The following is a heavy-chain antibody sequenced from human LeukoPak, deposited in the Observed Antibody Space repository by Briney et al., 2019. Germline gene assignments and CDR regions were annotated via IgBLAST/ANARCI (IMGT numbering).Heavy chain of an antibody. CDR1: GGSISSYY. CDR2: IYYSGST. J-gene: IGHJ4*02. CDR3: ATYYYDSSGYYYFDY. V-gene: IGHV4-59*01. Sequence: SETLSLTCTVSGGSISSYYWSWIRQPPGKGLEWIGYIYYSGSTNYNPSLKSRVTISVATSENQFSLKLSSVTAADTAVYYCATYYYDSSGYYYFDYWGQGTLVTVSS. D-gene: IGHD3-22*01.